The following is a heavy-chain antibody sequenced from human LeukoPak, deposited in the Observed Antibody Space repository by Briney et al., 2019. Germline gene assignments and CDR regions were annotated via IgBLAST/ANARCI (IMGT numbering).Heavy chain of an antibody. CDR1: GGSVSSSTYY. CDR3: ARHDYGASNRFDP. Sequence: SETLSLTCTVSGGSVSSSTYYWGWIRPPPGKWLERIGSIYYSGSTYYNPSLKSRVTISVDTSKNQSSLKLTSVTAADTAVYYCARHDYGASNRFDPWGQGTLVSVSS. D-gene: IGHD4-17*01. J-gene: IGHJ5*02. CDR2: IYYSGST. V-gene: IGHV4-39*01.